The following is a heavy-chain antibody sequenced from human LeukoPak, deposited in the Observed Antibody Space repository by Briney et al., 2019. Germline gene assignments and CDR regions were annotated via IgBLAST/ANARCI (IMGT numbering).Heavy chain of an antibody. Sequence: PSETLSLTCAVYGGSFSGYYWSWIRQPPGKGLEWIGEINHSGSTNYNPSLKSRVTISVDTSKNQFSLKLSSVTAADTAVYYCAVGDYYGSGSYPNWFDPWGQGTLVTASS. V-gene: IGHV4-34*01. D-gene: IGHD3-10*01. CDR2: INHSGST. J-gene: IGHJ5*02. CDR1: GGSFSGYY. CDR3: AVGDYYGSGSYPNWFDP.